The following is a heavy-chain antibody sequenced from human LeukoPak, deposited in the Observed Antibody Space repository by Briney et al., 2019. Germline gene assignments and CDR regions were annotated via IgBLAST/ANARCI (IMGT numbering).Heavy chain of an antibody. V-gene: IGHV3-66*01. CDR2: LYNDGTT. CDR1: GFTVNNNY. D-gene: IGHD3-9*01. J-gene: IGHJ4*02. CDR3: ARDFDRSTGIIFDH. Sequence: PGGSLRPSCAASGFTVNNNYMSWVRQAPGKGLEWVSLLYNDGTTYYADSVKGRFTISRDNSKNTLYLHMNSLRVEDTAVYYCARDFDRSTGIIFDHWGQGTLVTVSS.